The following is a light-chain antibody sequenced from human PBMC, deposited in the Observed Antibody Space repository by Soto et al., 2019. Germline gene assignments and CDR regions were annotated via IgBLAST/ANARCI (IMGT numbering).Light chain of an antibody. CDR3: QQSYSTPVT. Sequence: DIHMTQSPPSLSASVGDRVTITCQASHDITSYLNWYQHKPGEAPKLLIYAASSLQSGVPSRFSGSGSGTDFTLTISSLQPEDFATYYCQQSYSTPVTFGGGTKVDVK. CDR1: HDITSY. CDR2: AAS. J-gene: IGKJ4*01. V-gene: IGKV1-39*01.